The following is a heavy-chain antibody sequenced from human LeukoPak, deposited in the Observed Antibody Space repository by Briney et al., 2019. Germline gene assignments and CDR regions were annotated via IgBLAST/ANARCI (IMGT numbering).Heavy chain of an antibody. D-gene: IGHD6-19*01. CDR1: GYSFTNYA. CDR3: ARDRAHSSGWYHPFDY. V-gene: IGHV1-3*03. CDR2: INAGNGNT. J-gene: IGHJ4*02. Sequence: GASVKVSCKASGYSFTNYAMNWVRQAPGQRLEWMGWINAGNGNTKYSQEFQGRVTITRDTSASTAYMELSSLRSEDMAVYYCARDRAHSSGWYHPFDYWGQGTLVTVSS.